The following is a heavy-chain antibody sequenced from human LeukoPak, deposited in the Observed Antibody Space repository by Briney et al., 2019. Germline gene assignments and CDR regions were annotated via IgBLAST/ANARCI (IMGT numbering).Heavy chain of an antibody. J-gene: IGHJ4*02. Sequence: PGRSLRLSCAASGFTCSTYGMYWVRQAPGKGLEWVAVISFDGSNKYYVDSVKGRFTISRDNSKNTLYLQMNSLRTEDTAVYYCVKIDGSGSYYPPDYWGQGTLVTVSS. CDR3: VKIDGSGSYYPPDY. D-gene: IGHD3-10*01. CDR2: ISFDGSNK. CDR1: GFTCSTYG. V-gene: IGHV3-30*18.